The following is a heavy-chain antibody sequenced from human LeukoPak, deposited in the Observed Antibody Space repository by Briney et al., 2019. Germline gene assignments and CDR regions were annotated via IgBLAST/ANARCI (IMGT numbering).Heavy chain of an antibody. CDR3: ARDTGKSGYPDY. CDR2: IYSSGII. J-gene: IGHJ4*02. Sequence: SETLSLTCTASGGSISSYYWSWIRQPAGKAPEWIGRIYSSGIINYNPSLKSRVTMSLDNSKNQLSLKLSYVTAADTAVYYCARDTGKSGYPDYWGQGTLVTVSS. D-gene: IGHD3-3*01. V-gene: IGHV4-4*07. CDR1: GGSISSYY.